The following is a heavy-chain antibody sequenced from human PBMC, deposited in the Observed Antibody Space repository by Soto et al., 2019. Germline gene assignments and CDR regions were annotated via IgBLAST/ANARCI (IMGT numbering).Heavy chain of an antibody. CDR3: ARDGSNKPGFYYGMDV. V-gene: IGHV3-33*01. CDR2: IWSDGSNK. J-gene: IGHJ6*02. D-gene: IGHD6-13*01. Sequence: GGSLRLSCTASGFTFSSNGMHWVRQAPGKGLEWVAVIWSDGSNKYYADSVKGRFTIFRDNSKSTLYLQMNGMRAEDTAVYYCARDGSNKPGFYYGMDVWGQGTTVTVSS. CDR1: GFTFSSNG.